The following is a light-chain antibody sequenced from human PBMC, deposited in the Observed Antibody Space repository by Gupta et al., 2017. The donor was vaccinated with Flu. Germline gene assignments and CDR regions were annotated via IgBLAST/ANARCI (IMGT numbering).Light chain of an antibody. CDR3: LQRSNWPPTWT. V-gene: IGKV3-11*01. CDR1: QSVVSH. J-gene: IGKJ1*01. Sequence: EIVLTQSPATLSLSPGERATLSCRASQSVVSHLAWYQQKPGQAPRLLIYDASNRATGIPARFSGSGSGTDFTLTVSSLQPEDFAVYYCLQRSNWPPTWTFGQGTKVEIQ. CDR2: DAS.